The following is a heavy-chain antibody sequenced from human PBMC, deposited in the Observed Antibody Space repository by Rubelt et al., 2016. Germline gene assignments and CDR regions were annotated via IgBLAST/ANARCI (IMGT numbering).Heavy chain of an antibody. CDR2: IVVGSGNT. D-gene: IGHD2-21*02. Sequence: TSAVLGLRQTRGQRLEWIGWIVVGSGNTNFAQRFQERVTITRDMSTSTAYMELTRLTSEDTAMYYCAADDIVAATWGQGTLVTVSS. CDR3: AADDIVAAT. V-gene: IGHV1-58*01. CDR1: TSA. J-gene: IGHJ5*02.